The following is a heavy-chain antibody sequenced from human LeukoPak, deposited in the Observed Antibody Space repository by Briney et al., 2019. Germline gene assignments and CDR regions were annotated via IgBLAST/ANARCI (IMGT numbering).Heavy chain of an antibody. Sequence: GGSLRLSCAASGFTFSTYIMNWVRQTPGKGLEWVANIKQDASEKYYVDSVKGRFTISRDNAKNSLYLQMNSLRAEDTAVYYCARDAGGYARAYWYFDLWGRGTLVTVSS. CDR3: ARDAGGYARAYWYFDL. J-gene: IGHJ2*01. D-gene: IGHD5-12*01. CDR1: GFTFSTYI. V-gene: IGHV3-7*01. CDR2: IKQDASEK.